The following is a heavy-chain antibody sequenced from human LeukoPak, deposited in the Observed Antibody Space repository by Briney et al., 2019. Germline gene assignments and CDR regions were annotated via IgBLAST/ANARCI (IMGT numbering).Heavy chain of an antibody. J-gene: IGHJ1*01. Sequence: SETLSLTCVVSGGSIRTSSYYWAWIRQPPGKGLEWIVSMYYSGSIYYNSSLKSRITVSADTSKNQLSLKLSSVTAADTAVYYCARDRQDWSIAVEWGQGTLVTVSS. CDR1: GGSIRTSSYY. CDR3: ARDRQDWSIAVE. V-gene: IGHV4-39*02. CDR2: MYYSGSI. D-gene: IGHD6-6*01.